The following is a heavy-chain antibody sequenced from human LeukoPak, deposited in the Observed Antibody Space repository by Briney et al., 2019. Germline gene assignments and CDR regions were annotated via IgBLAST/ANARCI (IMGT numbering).Heavy chain of an antibody. Sequence: GGSLRLSCAASGFTVSSNYMSWVRQAPGKGLEWVSVIYSGGSTYYADSVKGRFTISRHNSKNTQYLQMNSLRAEDTAVYYCARAGYYYYYGMDVWGQGTTVTVSS. V-gene: IGHV3-53*04. CDR1: GFTVSSNY. J-gene: IGHJ6*02. CDR2: IYSGGST. CDR3: ARAGYYYYYGMDV.